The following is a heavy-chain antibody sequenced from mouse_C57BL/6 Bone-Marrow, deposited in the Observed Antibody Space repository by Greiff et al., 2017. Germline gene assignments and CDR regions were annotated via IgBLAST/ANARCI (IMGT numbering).Heavy chain of an antibody. V-gene: IGHV1-18*01. CDR3: ARWGRGYFDY. CDR1: GYTFTDYT. D-gene: IGHD3-3*01. Sequence: VQLKQSGPELVKPGASVKIPCKASGYTFTDYTMDWVKQSHGKSLEWIGDINPNNGGTIYNQKFKGKATLTVDKSSSTAYMELRSLTSEDTAVYYCARWGRGYFDYWGQGTTLTVSS. J-gene: IGHJ2*01. CDR2: INPNNGGT.